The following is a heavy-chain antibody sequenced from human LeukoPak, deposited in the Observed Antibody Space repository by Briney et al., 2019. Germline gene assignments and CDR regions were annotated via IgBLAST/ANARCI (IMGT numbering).Heavy chain of an antibody. J-gene: IGHJ4*02. CDR3: PVSGYSSSWSFDY. V-gene: IGHV5-51*04. D-gene: IGHD6-13*01. Sequence: GGSLKIPCQGSGYIFPRYWIVRGRHTPAAGVECMGIIYPRDSDTRHSPSFPRQVTLSIDKHVHTPYLQWTSLNAADTPVYFCPVSGYSSSWSFDYWGQGSLVTVSS. CDR1: GYIFPRYW. CDR2: IYPRDSDT.